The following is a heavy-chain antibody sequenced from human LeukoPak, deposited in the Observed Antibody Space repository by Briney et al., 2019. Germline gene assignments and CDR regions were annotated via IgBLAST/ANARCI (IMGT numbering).Heavy chain of an antibody. D-gene: IGHD3-3*01. CDR3: ARGHDFWSGYFHRDNWFDP. CDR2: ISGSGGST. V-gene: IGHV3-23*01. CDR1: GFTFSSYA. J-gene: IGHJ5*02. Sequence: QAGGSLRLSCAASGFTFSSYAMSWVRQAPGKGLEWVSAISGSGGSTYYADSVKGRFTISRDNSKNTLYLQMNSLRAEDTAVYYCARGHDFWSGYFHRDNWFDPWGQGTLVTVSS.